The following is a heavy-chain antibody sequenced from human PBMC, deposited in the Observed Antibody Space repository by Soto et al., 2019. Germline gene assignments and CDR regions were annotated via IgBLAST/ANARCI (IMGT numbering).Heavy chain of an antibody. CDR1: VYAFSDDY. V-gene: IGHV1-2*02. J-gene: IGHJ4*02. Sequence: SLNVSCKTAVYAFSDDYVHCLGHSNGQGLEWMEWINPNSGGTKYAPKFQGGVTMTRDTSITTAYMELSRLRSGDTAVYYCAREPANAKPEGVDYCRQGNLASVSS. D-gene: IGHD3-16*01. CDR2: INPNSGGT. CDR3: AREPANAKPEGVDY.